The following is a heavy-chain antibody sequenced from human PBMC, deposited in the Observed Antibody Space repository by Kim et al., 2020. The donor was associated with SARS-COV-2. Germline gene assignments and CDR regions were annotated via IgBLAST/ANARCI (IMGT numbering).Heavy chain of an antibody. CDR1: GGSMKNNY. V-gene: IGHV4-59*01. CDR2: IYYSGST. J-gene: IGHJ6*03. Sequence: SETLSLTCTASGGSMKNNYWTWVRQTPGKGLEWIGYIYYSGSTNYNPSLSSRVTISVDTSKNQFSLRLSSLTAEDTAIYYCARFPAEGSYYYYMDVWG. D-gene: IGHD2-2*01. CDR3: ARFPAEGSYYYYMDV.